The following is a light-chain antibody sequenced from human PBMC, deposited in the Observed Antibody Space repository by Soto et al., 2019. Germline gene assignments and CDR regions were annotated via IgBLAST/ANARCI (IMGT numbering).Light chain of an antibody. CDR3: CSSAGTFYV. CDR1: SSDIGGHIS. CDR2: DVS. Sequence: QSALTQPRSGSWAPGQAVTISCTGTSSDIGGHISVSWFQQHPGKAPKLIIYDVSKRPSGVPDRFSGSKSGNTASLTISGLQAEDEADYYCCSSAGTFYVFGPGTKVPVL. J-gene: IGLJ1*01. V-gene: IGLV2-11*01.